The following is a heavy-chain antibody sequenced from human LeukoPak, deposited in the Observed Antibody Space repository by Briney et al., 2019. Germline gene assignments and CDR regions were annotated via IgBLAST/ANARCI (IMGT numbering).Heavy chain of an antibody. CDR2: INTSGGP. Sequence: SETLSLTCTVSGGSISSHYWGWIRQPAGKGLEWIGGINTSGGPNYTPSLKSRVTISIDTSNNQFSLRLSSATAADTAVYYCARLSSSNTCYYYYYYYIDVWGKGTTVTVSS. J-gene: IGHJ6*03. CDR3: ARLSSSNTCYYYYYYYIDV. V-gene: IGHV4-4*07. D-gene: IGHD2-2*01. CDR1: GGSISSHY.